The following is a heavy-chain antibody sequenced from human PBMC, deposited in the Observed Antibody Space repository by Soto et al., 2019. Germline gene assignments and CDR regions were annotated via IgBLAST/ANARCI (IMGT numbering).Heavy chain of an antibody. CDR3: ARESEDLTSNFDY. V-gene: IGHV3-21*01. CDR1: GFTFTRYS. J-gene: IGHJ4*02. CDR2: ISSTTNYI. Sequence: PGGSLRLSCAASGFTFTRYSMNWVRQAPGKGLEWVSSISSTTNYIYYADSMKGRFTVSRDNAKNSVYLEMNSLSAEDTALYYCARESEDLTSNFDYGGQGTLVTVS. D-gene: IGHD7-27*01.